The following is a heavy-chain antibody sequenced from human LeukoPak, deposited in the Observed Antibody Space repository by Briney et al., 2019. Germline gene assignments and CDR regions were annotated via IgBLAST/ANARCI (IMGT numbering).Heavy chain of an antibody. CDR2: IYSGGST. D-gene: IGHD3-3*01. CDR3: ARVRTIPYYFDY. J-gene: IGHJ4*02. V-gene: IGHV3-53*01. Sequence: GGSLRLSCAASGFTVSGNHMSWARQAPGKGLEWVSVIYSGGSTYNADSVKGRFTISRDNSKNTVYLQMNSLRAEDTAVYYCARVRTIPYYFDYWGQGTLVTVSS. CDR1: GFTVSGNH.